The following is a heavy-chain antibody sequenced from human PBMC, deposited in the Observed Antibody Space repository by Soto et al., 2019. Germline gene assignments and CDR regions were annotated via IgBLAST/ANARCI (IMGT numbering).Heavy chain of an antibody. D-gene: IGHD1-26*01. CDR1: GFTFSNYA. J-gene: IGHJ5*02. V-gene: IGHV3-23*01. Sequence: PGGSLRLSCAASGFTFSNYAMTWVRQAPGKGLEWVSVISSIVSTTYYSDSVKGRFSISRDNSKSTLYLQMNSLRAEDTALYFCAKYLPESTTTGRWFDPWGQGTRVTFS. CDR3: AKYLPESTTTGRWFDP. CDR2: ISSIVSTT.